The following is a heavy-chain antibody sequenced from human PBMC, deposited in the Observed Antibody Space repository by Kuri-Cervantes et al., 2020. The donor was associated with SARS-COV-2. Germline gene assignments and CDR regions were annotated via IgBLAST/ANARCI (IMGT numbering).Heavy chain of an antibody. V-gene: IGHV3-23*01. Sequence: GESLKISCAASGFTFSSYAMSWVRQAPGKGLEWVSAISGSGGSTYYADSVKGRFTISRDTSKNTLYLQMNNLRAEDTAVYYCAKDLCSSTSCSTYDAFDIWGQGTMVTVSS. D-gene: IGHD2-2*01. CDR1: GFTFSSYA. J-gene: IGHJ3*02. CDR3: AKDLCSSTSCSTYDAFDI. CDR2: ISGSGGST.